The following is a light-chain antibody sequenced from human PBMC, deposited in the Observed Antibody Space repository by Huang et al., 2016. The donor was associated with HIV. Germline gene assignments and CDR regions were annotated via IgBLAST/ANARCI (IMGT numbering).Light chain of an antibody. CDR1: QDIDAY. J-gene: IGKJ1*01. CDR3: QKYNDVPRT. V-gene: IGKV1-27*01. Sequence: DIQMTQSPSSLSASIGDRITISCRASQDIDAYLAWYQYKPGKVPNLLIYAASILQAGVPSRFSGSGSGTNFTPTIGSLQPEDVGSYYCQKYNDVPRTFGHGTKVEIK. CDR2: AAS.